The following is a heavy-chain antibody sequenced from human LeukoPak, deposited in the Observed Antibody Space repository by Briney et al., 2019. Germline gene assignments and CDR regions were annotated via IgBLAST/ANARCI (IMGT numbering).Heavy chain of an antibody. J-gene: IGHJ4*02. Sequence: GGSLRLSCQASGLPFSSYSMNGVGQAPGRGWEWVSSISSSSYIYYADSVKGRFTISRDNAKNSLYLQMNSLRAEDTAVYYCARDSSGAAEWEPQVPFDYWGQGTLVTVSS. CDR1: GLPFSSYS. D-gene: IGHD1-26*01. CDR2: ISSSSYI. CDR3: ARDSSGAAEWEPQVPFDY. V-gene: IGHV3-21*01.